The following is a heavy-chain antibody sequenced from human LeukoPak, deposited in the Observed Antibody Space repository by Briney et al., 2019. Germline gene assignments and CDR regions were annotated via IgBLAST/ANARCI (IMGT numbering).Heavy chain of an antibody. CDR3: VRLDASSAHFSGSFPDY. CDR2: VGYYSGRP. Sequence: SETLSLTCTVSSGSITNSRFLGRWIRQPPGRVLVSIASVGYYSGRPRAHDNPSLMSRVNIYADNSKNQFSLKFRSVTAADTAVHYCVRLDASSAHFSGSFPDYWGHGTLVTVSS. V-gene: IGHV4-39*01. J-gene: IGHJ4*01. CDR1: SGSITNSRFL. D-gene: IGHD3-10*01.